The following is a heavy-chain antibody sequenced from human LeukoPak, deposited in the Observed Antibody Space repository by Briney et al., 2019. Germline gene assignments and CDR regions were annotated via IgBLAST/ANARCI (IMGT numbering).Heavy chain of an antibody. CDR1: GFTFSSYW. Sequence: GGSLRLSCAASGFTFSSYWMHWVRQAPGKGLVWVSRINTDGSSTSYADSVKGRFTISRDNAKNTLYLQMNSLRAEDTAVYYCAREGDGYNNYFDYWGQGTLVTVSS. D-gene: IGHD5-24*01. CDR3: AREGDGYNNYFDY. V-gene: IGHV3-74*01. J-gene: IGHJ4*02. CDR2: INTDGSST.